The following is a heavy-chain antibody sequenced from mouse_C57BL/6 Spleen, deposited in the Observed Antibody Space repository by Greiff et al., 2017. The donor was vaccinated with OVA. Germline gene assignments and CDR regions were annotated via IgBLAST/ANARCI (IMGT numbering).Heavy chain of an antibody. Sequence: EVMLVESGGGLVQPGGSMKLSCVASGFTFSNYWMNWVRQSPEKGLEWVAQIRLKSDNYATHYAESVKGRFTISRDDSKSSVYLQMNNLRAEDTGIYYCTGRPGLYYFDYWGQGTTLTVSS. V-gene: IGHV6-3*01. CDR2: IRLKSDNYAT. CDR3: TGRPGLYYFDY. J-gene: IGHJ2*01. CDR1: GFTFSNYW.